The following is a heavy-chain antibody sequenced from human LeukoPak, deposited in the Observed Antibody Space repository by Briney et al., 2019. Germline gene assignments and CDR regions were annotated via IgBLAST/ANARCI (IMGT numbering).Heavy chain of an antibody. CDR2: ISGSGGST. CDR1: GFTFSSYA. D-gene: IGHD6-13*01. V-gene: IGHV3-23*01. J-gene: IGHJ5*02. CDR3: AKDSSSWFFVRIGFDP. Sequence: GGSLRLSCAASGFTFSSYAMSWVRQAPGKGLEWVSAISGSGGSTYYADSVKGRFTISRDNSKNTLYLQMNSLRAEDTAVYYCAKDSSSWFFVRIGFDPWGQETLVTVSS.